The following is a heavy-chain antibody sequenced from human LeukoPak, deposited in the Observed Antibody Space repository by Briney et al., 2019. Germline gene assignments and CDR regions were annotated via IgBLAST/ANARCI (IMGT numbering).Heavy chain of an antibody. CDR1: GFAFSGSA. Sequence: PGGSLRLSCATSGFAFSGSAMHWVRQASGKGLEWLGRIRSRTNNYATTYTASLRGRFTISRDESKNTTYLHMNSLNSDDTAIYYCALAGREAIGAYNVWGQGTMITVSS. D-gene: IGHD2-2*01. CDR2: IRSRTNNYAT. CDR3: ALAGREAIGAYNV. V-gene: IGHV3-73*01. J-gene: IGHJ3*01.